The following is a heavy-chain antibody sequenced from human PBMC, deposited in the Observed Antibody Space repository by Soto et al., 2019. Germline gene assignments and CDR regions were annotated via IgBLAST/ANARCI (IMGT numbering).Heavy chain of an antibody. Sequence: SEALSLTCTVSGVSVTSYFWSWIRQTPGKGLDWIGSISFSGATYSNPSLKGRAALSVDTSENHLSLTLNSVTSADTAVYFCARDRRDGYKRYFDYWGHGTQVTVSS. V-gene: IGHV4-59*02. J-gene: IGHJ4*01. CDR2: ISFSGAT. D-gene: IGHD5-12*01. CDR3: ARDRRDGYKRYFDY. CDR1: GVSVTSYF.